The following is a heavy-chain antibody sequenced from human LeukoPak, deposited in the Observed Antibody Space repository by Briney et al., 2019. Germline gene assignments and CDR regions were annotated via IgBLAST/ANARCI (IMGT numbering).Heavy chain of an antibody. Sequence: GGSLRLSCAASGFTFSSYGMHWVRQAPGKGLEWVAFIRYDGSNKYYADSVKGRFTIPRDNSKNTLYLQMNSLRAEDTAVYYCAKEDGGYSYGYGDFDYWGQGTLVTVSS. J-gene: IGHJ4*02. V-gene: IGHV3-30*02. CDR2: IRYDGSNK. CDR3: AKEDGGYSYGYGDFDY. CDR1: GFTFSSYG. D-gene: IGHD5-18*01.